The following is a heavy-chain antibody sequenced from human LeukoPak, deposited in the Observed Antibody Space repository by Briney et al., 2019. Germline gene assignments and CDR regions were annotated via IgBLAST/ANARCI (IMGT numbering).Heavy chain of an antibody. V-gene: IGHV3-7*01. D-gene: IGHD6-13*01. CDR3: ARDEGAAAGTGENFDY. CDR1: GFTFSSYW. J-gene: IGHJ4*02. CDR2: IKQDGSEK. Sequence: GGSLRLSCAASGFTFSSYWMGWVRQAPGKGLEWVANIKQDGSEKYYVDSVKGRFTISRDNAKNSLYLQMNSLRAEDTAVYYCARDEGAAAGTGENFDYWGQGTLVTVSS.